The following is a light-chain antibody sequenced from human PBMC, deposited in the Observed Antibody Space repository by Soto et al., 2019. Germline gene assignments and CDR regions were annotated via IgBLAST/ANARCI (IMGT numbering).Light chain of an antibody. Sequence: DIPMTQSPSTLSASVGDRVTITCRASQSIRSWLAWYQQKPGKAPKLLIYGASSLESGVPSRFSGSGSGTEFTLTISSLQPDDFATYYCQQYNDYPRTFGRGTKVEIK. CDR3: QQYNDYPRT. J-gene: IGKJ1*01. CDR1: QSIRSW. CDR2: GAS. V-gene: IGKV1-5*03.